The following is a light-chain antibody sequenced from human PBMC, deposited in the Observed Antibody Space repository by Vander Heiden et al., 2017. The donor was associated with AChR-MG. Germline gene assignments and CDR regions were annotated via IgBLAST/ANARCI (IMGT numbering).Light chain of an antibody. CDR3: MQSIHLPVT. V-gene: IGKV2D-29*02. CDR1: ESLLFSDGKTY. CDR2: EVS. Sequence: DIVMTQTPLSLSVAPGQAASISCNSSESLLFSDGKTYLYWHLQRPGQSPHLLISEVSNRVSGVPDRFSGSGSGTDFTLKISRVEAEDVGVYYCMQSIHLPVTFGQGTKVEIK. J-gene: IGKJ1*01.